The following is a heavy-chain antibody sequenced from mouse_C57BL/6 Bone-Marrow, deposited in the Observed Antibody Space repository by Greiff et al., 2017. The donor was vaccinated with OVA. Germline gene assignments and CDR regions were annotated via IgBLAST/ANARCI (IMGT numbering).Heavy chain of an antibody. V-gene: IGHV1-18*01. CDR3: ARDGSSFWYFDG. CDR1: GYTFTDYN. Sequence: VQLKESGPELVKPGASVKIPCKASGYTFTDYNMDWVKQSHGKSLEWIGDINPNNGGTIYNQKFKGKATLTVDKSSSTAYMELRSLTSEDTAVYYCARDGSSFWYFDGWGTGTTVTVSS. CDR2: INPNNGGT. J-gene: IGHJ1*03. D-gene: IGHD1-1*01.